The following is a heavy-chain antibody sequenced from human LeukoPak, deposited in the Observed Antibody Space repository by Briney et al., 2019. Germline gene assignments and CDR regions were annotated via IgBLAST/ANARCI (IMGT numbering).Heavy chain of an antibody. V-gene: IGHV3-49*03. CDR1: GFTFGDYA. CDR2: IRSIAYGGTT. Sequence: GGSLRLSCTASGFTFGDYAMSWFRQAPGKGLEWVSFIRSIAYGGTTEYAASVKGRFTISRDDSKSIAYLQMNSLKTEDTAVYYCTRVGYDFWSGYYQEEFDYWGQGTLVTVSS. CDR3: TRVGYDFWSGYYQEEFDY. J-gene: IGHJ4*02. D-gene: IGHD3-3*01.